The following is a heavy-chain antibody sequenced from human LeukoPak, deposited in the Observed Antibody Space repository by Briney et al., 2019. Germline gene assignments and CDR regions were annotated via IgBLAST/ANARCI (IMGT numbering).Heavy chain of an antibody. Sequence: GGSLRLSCAASGFTFSNFAMHWVRQAPGKGLEYVSAISSNGGSTYYANSVRARFTISRDNSKNTLYLQMSSLRAEDTAVYYCASTYSYDSSGYYPFDYWGQGTLVTVPS. J-gene: IGHJ4*02. CDR3: ASTYSYDSSGYYPFDY. CDR1: GFTFSNFA. CDR2: ISSNGGST. D-gene: IGHD3-22*01. V-gene: IGHV3-64*01.